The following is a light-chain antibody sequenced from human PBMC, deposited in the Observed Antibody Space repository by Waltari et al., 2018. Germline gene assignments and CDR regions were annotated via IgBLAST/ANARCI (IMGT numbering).Light chain of an antibody. Sequence: DIQMTQSPPSLSASVGDRVTISCRASQTVSNYLNWFQQKSGKAPKLLIYAASTLQGGVPPRFTGSGAETDFTLTITSLQPEDFATYYCQQSYSLPPTFGKGTKV. CDR1: QTVSNY. J-gene: IGKJ1*01. CDR2: AAS. CDR3: QQSYSLPPT. V-gene: IGKV1-39*01.